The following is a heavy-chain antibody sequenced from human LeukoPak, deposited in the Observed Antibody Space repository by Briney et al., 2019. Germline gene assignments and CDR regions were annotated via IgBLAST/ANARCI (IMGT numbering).Heavy chain of an antibody. CDR1: GLTFSSSE. D-gene: IGHD3-3*01. V-gene: IGHV3-48*03. CDR3: ATQGRSAISGI. Sequence: PGGSLRLSRAASGLTFSSSEVNWVRQAPGKGLEWISYISSRGGTIYHADSVKGRFTVSRDNAKNSLYLQMNSLRAEDTAVYYCATQGRSAISGIWGQGTMVTVSS. J-gene: IGHJ3*02. CDR2: ISSRGGTI.